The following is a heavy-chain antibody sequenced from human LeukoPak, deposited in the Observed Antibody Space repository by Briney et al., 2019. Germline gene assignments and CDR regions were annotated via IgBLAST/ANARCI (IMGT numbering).Heavy chain of an antibody. CDR1: GGSFSGYY. V-gene: IGHV4-34*01. Sequence: SETLSLTCAVYGGSFSGYYWSWIRQPPGKGLEWIGEINHSGSTNYNPSLKSRVTISVDTSKNQFSLKLSSVTAADTAVYYCASSGVAVAAPFDYWGQGTLVTVSS. CDR2: INHSGST. D-gene: IGHD6-19*01. CDR3: ASSGVAVAAPFDY. J-gene: IGHJ4*02.